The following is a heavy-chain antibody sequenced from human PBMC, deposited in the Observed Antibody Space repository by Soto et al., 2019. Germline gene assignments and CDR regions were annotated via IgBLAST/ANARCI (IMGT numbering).Heavy chain of an antibody. V-gene: IGHV1-18*01. J-gene: IGHJ5*02. D-gene: IGHD2-15*01. Sequence: ASVKVSCQASGYTFTSYGISWVRQAPGQGLEWMGWISAYNGNTNYAQKLQGRVTMTTDTSTSTAYMELRSLRSDDTAVYYCARIIDCSGGSCYLNWFDPWGQGTLVTVSS. CDR3: ARIIDCSGGSCYLNWFDP. CDR2: ISAYNGNT. CDR1: GYTFTSYG.